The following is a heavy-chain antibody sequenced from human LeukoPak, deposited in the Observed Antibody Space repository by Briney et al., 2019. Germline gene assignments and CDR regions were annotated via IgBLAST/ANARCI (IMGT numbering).Heavy chain of an antibody. J-gene: IGHJ4*02. D-gene: IGHD2-2*01. V-gene: IGHV3-53*05. CDR2: IYSGGST. CDR3: AKERYCSTTSCPLGDS. CDR1: GFTVSSNY. Sequence: GGSLRLSCAASGFTVSSNYMSWVRQAPGKGLEWVSVIYSGGSTYYADSVKGRFTISRDNSKNTLYLQMNSLRAEDTAVYYCAKERYCSTTSCPLGDSWGQGALVTVSS.